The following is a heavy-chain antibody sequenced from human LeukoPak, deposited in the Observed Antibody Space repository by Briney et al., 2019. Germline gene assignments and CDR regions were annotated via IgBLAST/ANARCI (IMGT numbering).Heavy chain of an antibody. CDR3: AREVRYYDSSGYRDYYCYMDV. J-gene: IGHJ6*03. D-gene: IGHD3-22*01. CDR1: GGSFSGYY. V-gene: IGHV4-34*01. CDR2: INHSGST. Sequence: SETLSLTCAVYGGSFSGYYWSWIRQPPGKGLEWIGEINHSGSTTYNPSLKSRVTISVDTSKNQFSLKLSSVTAADTAVYYCAREVRYYDSSGYRDYYCYMDVWGKGTTVTVSS.